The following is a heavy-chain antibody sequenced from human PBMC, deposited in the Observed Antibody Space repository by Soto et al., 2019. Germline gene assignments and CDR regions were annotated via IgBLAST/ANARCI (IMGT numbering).Heavy chain of an antibody. CDR1: GYPFTGYY. J-gene: IGHJ5*02. CDR2: INPISGGT. D-gene: IGHD3-22*01. Sequence: ASVKVSCKASGYPFTGYYMHWVRQAPGQGLEWMGWINPISGGTNYAQKFQGRVTITGDKSTSTAYMELSSLRSEDTAVYYCARDPPPYDSSGPGPFDPWGQGTLVTVSS. V-gene: IGHV1-2*02. CDR3: ARDPPPYDSSGPGPFDP.